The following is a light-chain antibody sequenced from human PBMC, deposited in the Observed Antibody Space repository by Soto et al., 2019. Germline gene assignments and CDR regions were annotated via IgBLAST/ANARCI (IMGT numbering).Light chain of an antibody. Sequence: DIQMTQSPSDLSPSVGDTVTLTCSASQDIRDDLGWYQQQPGKAPKRLIYAASSLQSGVPSRFSGSGSGTDFTLTINSLQPEDFATYYCEQAASFPITFGQGTRLEIK. CDR3: EQAASFPIT. J-gene: IGKJ5*01. V-gene: IGKV1-17*01. CDR2: AAS. CDR1: QDIRDD.